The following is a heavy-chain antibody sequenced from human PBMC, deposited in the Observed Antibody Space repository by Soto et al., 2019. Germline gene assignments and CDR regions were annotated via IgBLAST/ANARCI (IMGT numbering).Heavy chain of an antibody. CDR2: INHSGST. D-gene: IGHD2-8*02. Sequence: PSETLSLTCPVYGLSFSGYYWTWIRQPPGTGLEWIGEINHSGSTNYNPSLKSRVTISVDTSKNQFSLKLTSVTAADTAVYYCARDKITGLFDYWGQGTLVTVSS. J-gene: IGHJ4*02. V-gene: IGHV4-34*01. CDR3: ARDKITGLFDY. CDR1: GLSFSGYY.